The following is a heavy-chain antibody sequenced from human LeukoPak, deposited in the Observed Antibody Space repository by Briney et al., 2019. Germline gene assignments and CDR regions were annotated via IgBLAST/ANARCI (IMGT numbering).Heavy chain of an antibody. V-gene: IGHV3-30*04. D-gene: IGHD3-10*01. CDR3: ARAIWFGELFDWFDP. Sequence: GRSLRLSCAASGFTFSSYAMHWVRQAPGKGLEWVAAISYDGSNKYYADSVKGRFTISRDNSKNTLYLQMNSLRAEDTAVYYCARAIWFGELFDWFDPWGQGTLVTVSS. CDR1: GFTFSSYA. J-gene: IGHJ5*02. CDR2: ISYDGSNK.